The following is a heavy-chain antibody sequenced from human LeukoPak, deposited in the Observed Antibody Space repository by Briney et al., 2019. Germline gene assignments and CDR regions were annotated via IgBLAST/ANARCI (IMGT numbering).Heavy chain of an antibody. J-gene: IGHJ1*01. D-gene: IGHD5-24*01. CDR2: INPNSGGT. V-gene: IGHV1-2*02. CDR1: GYTFTSYD. Sequence: ASVKVSCKASGYTFTSYDINWVRQAPGQGLEWMGWINPNSGGTNYAQKFQGRVTMTRDTSISTAYMELSRLRSDDTAVYYCAREGRRDGYNEKYFQHWGQGTLVTVSS. CDR3: AREGRRDGYNEKYFQH.